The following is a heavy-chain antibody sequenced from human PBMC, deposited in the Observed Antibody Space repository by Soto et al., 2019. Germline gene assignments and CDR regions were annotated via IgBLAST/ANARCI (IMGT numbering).Heavy chain of an antibody. D-gene: IGHD6-19*01. J-gene: IGHJ4*02. CDR2: IKQDGNEK. Sequence: EVQLVDSGGALVQPGESLRLSCAASGFTFSDYLMTWVRQAPGKGLEWVATIKQDGNEKYYVDSVKGRFTISRDNAKNSPYLQLNARRAEDTAVYYCALGHWLGKWGQGTLVTVSS. CDR3: ALGHWLGK. V-gene: IGHV3-7*01. CDR1: GFTFSDYL.